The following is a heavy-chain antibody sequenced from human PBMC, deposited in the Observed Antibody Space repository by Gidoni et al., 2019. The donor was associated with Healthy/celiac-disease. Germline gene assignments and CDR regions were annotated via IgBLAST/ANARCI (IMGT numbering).Heavy chain of an antibody. Sequence: QVQLVESGGGVVQPGRSLRLSCAASGFPFSSYGMHWVRQAPGKGLEGVAVIWYDGSNKYYADSVKGRFTISRDNSKNTLYLQMNSLRAEDTAVYYCARDLRSWDQLLPNYYYYGMDVWGQGTTVTVSS. J-gene: IGHJ6*02. CDR2: IWYDGSNK. CDR1: GFPFSSYG. V-gene: IGHV3-33*01. CDR3: ARDLRSWDQLLPNYYYYGMDV. D-gene: IGHD2-2*01.